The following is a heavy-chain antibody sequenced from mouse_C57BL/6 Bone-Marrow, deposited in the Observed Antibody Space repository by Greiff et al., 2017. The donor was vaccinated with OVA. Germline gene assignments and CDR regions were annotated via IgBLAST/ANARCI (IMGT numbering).Heavy chain of an antibody. CDR3: ANADPYYSNYGYFDY. Sequence: QVQLQQPGAELVKPGASVKLSCKASGYTFTSYWMHWVKQRPGRGLEWIGRIDPNSGSTNYNEKFKSKATLTVDKSSSTAYMQLSSLTCEDSADYYCANADPYYSNYGYFDYWGQGTTLTVSS. CDR2: IDPNSGST. J-gene: IGHJ2*01. D-gene: IGHD2-5*01. CDR1: GYTFTSYW. V-gene: IGHV1-72*01.